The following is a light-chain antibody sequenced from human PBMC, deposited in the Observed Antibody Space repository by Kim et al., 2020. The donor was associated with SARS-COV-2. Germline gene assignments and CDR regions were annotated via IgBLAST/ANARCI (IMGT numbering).Light chain of an antibody. CDR3: ASWDDSLNGYYV. V-gene: IGLV1-44*01. Sequence: TVTVSCSAGSSKLASNSVSCYQHLPGTAPTLLIQSDTPRPSGVPDRFSGSKSGTSASLAIRGLQSEDEADYYCASWDDSLNGYYVFGPGTKVTVL. J-gene: IGLJ1*01. CDR1: SSKLASNS. CDR2: SDT.